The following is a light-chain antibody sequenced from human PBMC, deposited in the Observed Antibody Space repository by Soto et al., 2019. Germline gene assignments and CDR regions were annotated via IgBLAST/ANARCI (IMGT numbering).Light chain of an antibody. CDR3: QQYNDWPPLT. CDR1: QGVSNN. Sequence: EIVMTQSPATLSVSPGERATLSCRASQGVSNNLAWYQQKPGQPPRLLIYGASTRATGIPARFSGGGSGTDLTLTISTLQSEDFAVDYCQQYNDWPPLTFGGGTKVEIK. CDR2: GAS. J-gene: IGKJ4*01. V-gene: IGKV3-15*01.